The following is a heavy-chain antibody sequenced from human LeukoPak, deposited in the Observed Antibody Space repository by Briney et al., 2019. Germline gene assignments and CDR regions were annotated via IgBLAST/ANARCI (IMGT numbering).Heavy chain of an antibody. D-gene: IGHD3-10*01. Sequence: SETLSLTCTVSGGSISSYYWSWIRQPPGKGLEWIGYIYYSGSTNYNPSLKSRVTISVDTSKNQFSLKLSSVTAADTAVYYCARASLWFGSTNWFDPWGQGTLVTVSS. CDR2: IYYSGST. J-gene: IGHJ5*02. V-gene: IGHV4-59*12. CDR1: GGSISSYY. CDR3: ARASLWFGSTNWFDP.